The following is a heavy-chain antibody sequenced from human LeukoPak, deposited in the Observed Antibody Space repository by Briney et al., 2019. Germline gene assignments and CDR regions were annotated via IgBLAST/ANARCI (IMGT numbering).Heavy chain of an antibody. V-gene: IGHV3-23*01. Sequence: PGGSLRLSCVASGFTFGSYAMSWVRQAPGKGLEWVSRISDSGDSTYYADSVKGRFTISRDNSKNTLYLQMISLRAEDTAVYYCAKVYTSSSWAFYFDYWGQGNLVTVSS. D-gene: IGHD6-6*01. J-gene: IGHJ4*02. CDR1: GFTFGSYA. CDR2: ISDSGDST. CDR3: AKVYTSSSWAFYFDY.